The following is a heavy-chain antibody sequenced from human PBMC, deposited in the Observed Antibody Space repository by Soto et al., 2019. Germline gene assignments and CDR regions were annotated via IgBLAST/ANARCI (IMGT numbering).Heavy chain of an antibody. CDR3: ASEIRGVXT. V-gene: IGHV4-39*01. J-gene: IGHJ1*01. D-gene: IGHD3-10*01. Sequence: SQTLPLTCTVSGGSISSISYYWGWIRQPPGKGLEWIGSIYYSGSTYYNPSLKSRVTISVDTSKNQFSLKLSSVTAADTAVYYCASEIRGVXTWGQGTLVTVS. CDR1: GGSISSISYY. CDR2: IYYSGST.